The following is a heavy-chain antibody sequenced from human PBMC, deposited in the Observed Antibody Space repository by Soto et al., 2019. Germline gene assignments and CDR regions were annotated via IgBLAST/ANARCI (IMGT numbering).Heavy chain of an antibody. Sequence: GGALRLSCAASGFTFSTYWMHWVRQAPGKGLVWVSRISPDGSSTAYADSVKGRFTISRDNAKNTLYLHMLSLRAEDTAVYFCARDPPGIGVDLWGQGTLVTVSS. CDR3: ARDPPGIGVDL. D-gene: IGHD3-3*01. V-gene: IGHV3-74*01. CDR1: GFTFSTYW. J-gene: IGHJ5*02. CDR2: ISPDGSST.